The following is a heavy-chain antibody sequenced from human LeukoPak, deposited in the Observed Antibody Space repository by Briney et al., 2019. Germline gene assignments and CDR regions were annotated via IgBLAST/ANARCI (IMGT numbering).Heavy chain of an antibody. V-gene: IGHV4-30-2*01. CDR2: INHSGST. D-gene: IGHD3-22*01. CDR3: ARGAPNASSYYYDSSGLCFDY. Sequence: SQTLSLTCAVSGGSISSGGYSWSWIRQPPGKGLEWIGEINHSGSTNYNPSLKSRVTISVDTSKNQFSLKLSSVTAADTAVYYCARGAPNASSYYYDSSGLCFDYWGQGTLVTVSS. J-gene: IGHJ4*02. CDR1: GGSISSGGYS.